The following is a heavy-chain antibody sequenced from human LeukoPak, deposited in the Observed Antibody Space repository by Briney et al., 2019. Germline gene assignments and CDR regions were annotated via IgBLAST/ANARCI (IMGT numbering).Heavy chain of an antibody. CDR1: GYSFTSYW. J-gene: IGHJ3*02. CDR3: ARRSDDAFDI. Sequence: GESLKISCKGSGYSFTSYWIGWVRQMPGNGLEWMGIIYPGDSDTRYSPPFQGQVTVSADKSISTAYLQWSSLKASDTAMYYCARRSDDAFDIWGQGTMVTVSS. CDR2: IYPGDSDT. V-gene: IGHV5-51*01. D-gene: IGHD2-15*01.